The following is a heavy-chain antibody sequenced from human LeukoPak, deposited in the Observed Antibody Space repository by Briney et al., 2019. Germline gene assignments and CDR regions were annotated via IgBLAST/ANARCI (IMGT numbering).Heavy chain of an antibody. CDR2: INPNSGGT. V-gene: IGHV1-2*02. D-gene: IGHD2-21*01. CDR3: ARADRLNGGPYLIGP. J-gene: IGHJ5*02. CDR1: GYSFTDYY. Sequence: ASVKVSCKTSGYSFTDYYMHWVRQAPGQGLEWMGWINPNSGGTSAAQKFQGRVTMTRDTSITTVYMEVSWLTSDDTAIYYCARADRLNGGPYLIGPWGQGTLVTVSS.